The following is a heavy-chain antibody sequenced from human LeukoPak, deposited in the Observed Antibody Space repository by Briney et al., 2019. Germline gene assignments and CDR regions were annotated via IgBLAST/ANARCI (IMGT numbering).Heavy chain of an antibody. J-gene: IGHJ4*02. CDR2: FDPEDGET. Sequence: GASVKVSCKVSEYTLTEISMHWVRQAPGKGLEWMGGFDPEDGETIYAPKFQGRVTMTEDTSTDTAYMELSSLRSEDTAVYYCARLYKYAWSFDYWGQGTLVTVSS. CDR1: EYTLTEIS. D-gene: IGHD2-2*01. CDR3: ARLYKYAWSFDY. V-gene: IGHV1-24*01.